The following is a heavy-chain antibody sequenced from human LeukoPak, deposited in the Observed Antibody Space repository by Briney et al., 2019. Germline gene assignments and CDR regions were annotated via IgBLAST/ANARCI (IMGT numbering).Heavy chain of an antibody. J-gene: IGHJ4*02. V-gene: IGHV3-15*01. CDR2: IKSKTDGGTT. CDR3: TTEYYGSGSYYY. D-gene: IGHD3-10*01. CDR1: GFTFSNAW. Sequence: GGSLRLSCAASGFTFSNAWMSWVRQAPGKGLEWVGRIKSKTDGGTTDYAAPVKGRFTISRDDSKNTLYLQMNSLKTEDTAVYYCTTEYYGSGSYYYWGQGTLVTVSS.